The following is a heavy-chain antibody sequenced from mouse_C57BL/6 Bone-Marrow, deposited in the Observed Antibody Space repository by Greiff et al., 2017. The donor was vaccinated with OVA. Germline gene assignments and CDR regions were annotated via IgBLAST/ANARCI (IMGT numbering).Heavy chain of an antibody. D-gene: IGHD1-1*01. J-gene: IGHJ3*01. CDR3: ARGYYGT. V-gene: IGHV3-6*01. Sequence: EVKLQESGPGLVKPSQSLSLTCSVTGYSITSGYYWNWIRQFPGNKLEWMGYISYDGSNNYNPSLKNRISITRDTSKNQFFLKLNSVTTEDTATYYCARGYYGTWGQGTLVTVSA. CDR1: GYSITSGYY. CDR2: ISYDGSN.